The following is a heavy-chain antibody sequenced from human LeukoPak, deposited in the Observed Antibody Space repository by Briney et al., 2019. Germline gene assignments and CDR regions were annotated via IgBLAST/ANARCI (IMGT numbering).Heavy chain of an antibody. CDR1: GFTFSSYS. J-gene: IGHJ4*02. D-gene: IGHD3-22*01. Sequence: PGGSLRLSCAASGFTFSSYSMNWVRQAPGKGLEWVSSITSRGESTWYVDSVKGRFTITRDNSENTLYLQMHSLRAEDTAGYYCARDRPNYYGSDGHYYRRDGDYWGRGTLVSVSS. CDR2: ITSRGEST. CDR3: ARDRPNYYGSDGHYYRRDGDY. V-gene: IGHV3-23*01.